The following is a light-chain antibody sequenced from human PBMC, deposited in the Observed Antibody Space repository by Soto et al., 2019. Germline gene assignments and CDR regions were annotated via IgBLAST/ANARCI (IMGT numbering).Light chain of an antibody. CDR2: ATF. CDR1: QSINGY. CDR3: QQSYSTPPT. J-gene: IGKJ1*01. V-gene: IGKV1-39*01. Sequence: DIQMTQSPSSLSASVGDRVTITCRASQSINGYLNWYQQKPGKAPKLLIFATFNLQSGVPSRFSGSGSGTDFTLAISSLQPEDFATYYCQQSYSTPPTFGQGTKVDI.